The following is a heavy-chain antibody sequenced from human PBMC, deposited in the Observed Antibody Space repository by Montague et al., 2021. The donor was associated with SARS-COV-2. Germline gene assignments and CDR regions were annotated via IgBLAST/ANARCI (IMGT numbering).Heavy chain of an antibody. CDR1: GGTFGTYI. D-gene: IGHD4/OR15-4a*01. Sequence: SVKVSCKASGGTFGTYIINWVRQAPGQGLEWMGKIIPLLDIPTYAQKFQGRITISADRSTGTVFLELGSLRSEDTAVYYCVWRADFGGPRIDPWGQGTLVTVSS. V-gene: IGHV1-69*02. CDR3: VWRADFGGPRIDP. J-gene: IGHJ5*02. CDR2: IIPLLDIP.